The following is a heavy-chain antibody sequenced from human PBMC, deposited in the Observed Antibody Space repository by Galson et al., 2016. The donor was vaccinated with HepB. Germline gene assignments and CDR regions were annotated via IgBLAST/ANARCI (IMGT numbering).Heavy chain of an antibody. CDR2: ITTSGSTI. CDR3: ARRRVGATPNWYFDL. Sequence: SLRLSCAASGFTFSTYEMNWVRQAPGKGLEWVSYITTSGSTIHYADSVKGRFTISRDNAKNSLYLQMNSLRVEDTAVYYCARRRVGATPNWYFDLWGRGTLVTVSS. J-gene: IGHJ2*01. D-gene: IGHD1-26*01. CDR1: GFTFSTYE. V-gene: IGHV3-48*03.